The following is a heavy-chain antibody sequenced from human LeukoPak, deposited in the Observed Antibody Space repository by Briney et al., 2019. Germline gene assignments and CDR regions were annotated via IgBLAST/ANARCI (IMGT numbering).Heavy chain of an antibody. V-gene: IGHV3-21*01. CDR1: GFTFSNYI. CDR3: ASAYSGSYYDCYY. Sequence: GGSLRLSCAASGFTFSNYIMNWVRQAPGKGLEWVSSISSSGSYIYYADSVKGRFTISRDNAKNSLYLQMNSLRAEDTAVYYCASAYSGSYYDCYYWGQGTLVTVSS. J-gene: IGHJ4*02. CDR2: ISSSGSYI. D-gene: IGHD1-26*01.